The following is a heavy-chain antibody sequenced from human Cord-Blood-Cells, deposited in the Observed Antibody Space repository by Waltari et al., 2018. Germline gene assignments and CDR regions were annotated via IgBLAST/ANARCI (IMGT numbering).Heavy chain of an antibody. V-gene: IGHV1-24*01. CDR3: ATDHGLGMGNDAFDI. CDR2: VEPEDGET. CDR1: GYTLTELS. Sequence: QVQLVQSGAEVKKPGASVKVSCKVSGYTLTELSMHWVRQAPGKGLEWMGGVEPEDGETIYAQKCQGRVTMTEDTATDPAYMELSSLGSEDTAVYYCATDHGLGMGNDAFDIWGQGTMVTVSS. D-gene: IGHD7-27*01. J-gene: IGHJ3*02.